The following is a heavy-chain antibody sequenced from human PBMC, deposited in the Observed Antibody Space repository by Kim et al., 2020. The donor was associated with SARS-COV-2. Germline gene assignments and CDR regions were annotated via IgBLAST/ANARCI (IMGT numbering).Heavy chain of an antibody. V-gene: IGHV4-39*01. Sequence: SETLSLTCTVSGGSISSSSYYWGWIRQPPGKGLEWIGSIYYSGSTYYNPSLKSRVTISVDTSKNQLSLKLSSVTAADTAVYYCASPYSSRRGEYFQHWGQRTLVTVSS. CDR2: IYYSGST. D-gene: IGHD6-13*01. J-gene: IGHJ1*01. CDR3: ASPYSSRRGEYFQH. CDR1: GGSISSSSYY.